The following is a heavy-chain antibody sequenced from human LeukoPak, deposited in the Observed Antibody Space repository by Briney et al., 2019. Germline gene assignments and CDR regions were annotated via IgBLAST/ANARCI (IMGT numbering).Heavy chain of an antibody. Sequence: PSETLSLTCTVSGGSISSGGYYWSWIRQHPGKGLEWIGYIYYSGSTYYNPSLKSRVTISVDTSKNQFSLKLSSMTAADTAVYYCARDQVGGSGSQYYFDYWGQGTLVTVSS. CDR1: GGSISSGGYY. CDR3: ARDQVGGSGSQYYFDY. J-gene: IGHJ4*02. D-gene: IGHD3-10*01. CDR2: IYYSGST. V-gene: IGHV4-31*03.